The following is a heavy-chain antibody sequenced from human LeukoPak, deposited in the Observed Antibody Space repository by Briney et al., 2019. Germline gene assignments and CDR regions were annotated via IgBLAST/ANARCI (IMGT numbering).Heavy chain of an antibody. D-gene: IGHD3-10*01. J-gene: IGHJ5*02. Sequence: GGSLRLSCAASGVTFSSYWMSWVRQAPGKGLEWVGRIKSKSDGGTADYAAPVKGRFSISRDDSKNTVYLQMNSLKTEDTAVYHCTTDRHYGSGSYLRDRWFDPWGQGTLVTVSS. V-gene: IGHV3-15*01. CDR2: IKSKSDGGTA. CDR3: TTDRHYGSGSYLRDRWFDP. CDR1: GVTFSSYW.